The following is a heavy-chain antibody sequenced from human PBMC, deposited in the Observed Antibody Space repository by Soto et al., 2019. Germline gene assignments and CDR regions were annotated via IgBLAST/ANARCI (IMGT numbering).Heavy chain of an antibody. V-gene: IGHV3-21*01. CDR1: GFTFSSYS. CDR3: ARGRYGGADGMDV. D-gene: IGHD1-26*01. J-gene: IGHJ6*02. CDR2: ISSSSSYI. Sequence: GGSLRLSCAASGFTFSSYSMNWVRQAPGKGLEWVSSISSSSSYIYYADSAKGRFTISRDNAKNSLYLQMNSLRAEDTAVYYCARGRYGGADGMDVWGQGTTVTVSS.